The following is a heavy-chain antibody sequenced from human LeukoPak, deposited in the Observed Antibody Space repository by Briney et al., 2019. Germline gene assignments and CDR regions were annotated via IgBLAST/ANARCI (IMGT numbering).Heavy chain of an antibody. J-gene: IGHJ4*02. CDR2: INHSGST. D-gene: IGHD6-13*01. CDR1: GGAFSGYY. V-gene: IGHV4-34*01. Sequence: NASETLFLTCAGYGGAFSGYYWSWIRRPPGKGLEWIGEINHSGSTNYNPSLKSRVTISVDTSKNQFSLKLSSVTAADTAVYYCARSSSWHKSYFDYWGQGTLVTVSS. CDR3: ARSSSWHKSYFDY.